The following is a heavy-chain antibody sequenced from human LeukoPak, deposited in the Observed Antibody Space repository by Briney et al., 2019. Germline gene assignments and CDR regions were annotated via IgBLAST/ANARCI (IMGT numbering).Heavy chain of an antibody. CDR1: GYTFTGYY. V-gene: IGHV1-2*02. Sequence: GASVKVSCKASGYTFTGYYMHWVRQAPGQGLEWMGWINPNSGGTNYAQKLQGRVTMTRDTSISTAYMELSRLRSDDTAVYYCARDLGQRGPIDYWGQGTLVTVSS. CDR2: INPNSGGT. D-gene: IGHD3-16*01. CDR3: ARDLGQRGPIDY. J-gene: IGHJ4*02.